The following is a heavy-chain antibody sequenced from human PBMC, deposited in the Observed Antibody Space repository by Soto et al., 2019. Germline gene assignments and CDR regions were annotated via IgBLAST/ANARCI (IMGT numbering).Heavy chain of an antibody. CDR2: TYYSGST. D-gene: IGHD3-3*01. V-gene: IGHV4-39*07. CDR1: GGSISSSSYY. Sequence: SETLSLTCTVSGGSISSSSYYWGWIRQPPGKGLEWIGSTYYSGSTYYNPSLKSRVTISVDTSKNQFSLKLSSVTAADTAVYYCARDTYYDFWSGYRAPYGMDVWGQGTTVTVSS. CDR3: ARDTYYDFWSGYRAPYGMDV. J-gene: IGHJ6*02.